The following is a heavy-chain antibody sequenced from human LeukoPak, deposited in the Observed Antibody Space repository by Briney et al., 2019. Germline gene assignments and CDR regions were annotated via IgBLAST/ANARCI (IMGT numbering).Heavy chain of an antibody. CDR2: IIPIFGTA. V-gene: IGHV1-69*13. D-gene: IGHD5-18*01. CDR1: GGTFSSYA. CDR3: AGGLVTAMAYNWFDP. J-gene: IGHJ5*02. Sequence: ASVKVSCKASGGTFSSYAISWVRQAPGQGLEWMGGIIPIFGTATYAQKFQGRVTITADESTSTAYMELSSLRSEDTAVYYCAGGLVTAMAYNWFDPWGQGTLVTVSS.